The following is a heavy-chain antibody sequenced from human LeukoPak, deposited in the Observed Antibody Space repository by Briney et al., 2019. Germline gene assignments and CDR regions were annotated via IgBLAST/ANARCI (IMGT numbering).Heavy chain of an antibody. CDR2: INPSGSST. J-gene: IGHJ5*02. V-gene: IGHV1-46*01. Sequence: ASVKVSCKVSGYSFTSHYMHWVRQAPGQGLELLGLINPSGSSTLYAQKFQGRVTMTRDMSTTTDYMEMSSLRSEDTAVYYCARDNSVGDIAWWFDPWGQGTLVTVSS. D-gene: IGHD3-16*02. CDR1: GYSFTSHY. CDR3: ARDNSVGDIAWWFDP.